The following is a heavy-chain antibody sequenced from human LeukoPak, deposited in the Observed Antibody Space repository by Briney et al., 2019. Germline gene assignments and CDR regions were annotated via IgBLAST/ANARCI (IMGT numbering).Heavy chain of an antibody. CDR1: GGSISSSSYY. Sequence: SETLSLTCIVPGGSISSSSYYWAWIRQSPGKGLEWIGTFSSGGSAYYNPSLTSRVSISKDTSDNQFSLRLYSVTAADTAVYYCARVYSGYDLPGSLANYYFDYWGQETLVNVSS. D-gene: IGHD5-12*01. J-gene: IGHJ4*02. CDR2: FSSGGSA. V-gene: IGHV4-39*07. CDR3: ARVYSGYDLPGSLANYYFDY.